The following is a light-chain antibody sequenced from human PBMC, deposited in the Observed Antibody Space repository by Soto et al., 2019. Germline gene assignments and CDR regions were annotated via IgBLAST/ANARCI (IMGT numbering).Light chain of an antibody. CDR1: QSIDDW. CDR3: LQYHSFALT. Sequence: DIQMTQSPSTLSASVGDRVAITCRASQSIDDWLAWHQQKPGKAPKLLIYKASTLESGVPPRFSGSGSATEFPLTINSLQPDDFATYYCLQYHSFALTFGGGTTVEI. J-gene: IGKJ4*01. V-gene: IGKV1-5*03. CDR2: KAS.